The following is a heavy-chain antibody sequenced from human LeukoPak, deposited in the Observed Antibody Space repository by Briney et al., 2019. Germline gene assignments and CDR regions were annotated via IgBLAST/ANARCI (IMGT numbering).Heavy chain of an antibody. D-gene: IGHD4-23*01. CDR2: ISSSGSTI. CDR3: AREMTTVVNWFDP. CDR1: GFTFSSYE. J-gene: IGHJ5*02. V-gene: IGHV3-48*03. Sequence: GGSLRLSCAASGFTFSSYEMNWVRKAPGKGLEWVSYISSSGSTIYYADSVKGRFTISRDNAKNSLYLQMNSLRAEDTAVYYCAREMTTVVNWFDPWGQGTLVTVSS.